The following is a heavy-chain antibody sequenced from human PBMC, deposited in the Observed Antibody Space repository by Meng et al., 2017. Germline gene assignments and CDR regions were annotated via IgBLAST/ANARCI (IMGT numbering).Heavy chain of an antibody. J-gene: IGHJ4*02. D-gene: IGHD6-6*01. V-gene: IGHV1-3*01. Sequence: QVYVVRSGAEVKKLGASVKVSCKAFGYTCTSYAMHWGRQAPGQRLEWMGWINAGNGNTKYSQKFQGRVTITRDTSASTAYMELSSLRSDDTAVYYCARLLRPYSSSSNFDYWGQGTLVTVSS. CDR2: INAGNGNT. CDR3: ARLLRPYSSSSNFDY. CDR1: GYTCTSYA.